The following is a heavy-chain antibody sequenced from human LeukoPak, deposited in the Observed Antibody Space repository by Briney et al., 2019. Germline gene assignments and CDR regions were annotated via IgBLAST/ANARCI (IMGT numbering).Heavy chain of an antibody. Sequence: SETQSLTCTVSGGSISSSSSYWAWIRQPPGKGLEWIGSIYYSGSTYFNPSLKSRVTISIDTSKNQFSLKLSSVTAADTAMYYCARNYGGNTMKAFDIWGLGTMVTVSS. J-gene: IGHJ3*02. D-gene: IGHD4-23*01. CDR2: IYYSGST. CDR3: ARNYGGNTMKAFDI. CDR1: GGSISSSSSY. V-gene: IGHV4-39*07.